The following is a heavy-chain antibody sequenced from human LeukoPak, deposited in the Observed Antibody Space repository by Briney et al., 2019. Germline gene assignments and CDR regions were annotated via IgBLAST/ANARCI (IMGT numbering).Heavy chain of an antibody. CDR3: ARGLTTTGFDP. Sequence: GGSLRLSCAASGFTFSSYAISWVRQAPGKGLEWVSAISGTGVVTYYAESVKGRFTISRDNSKNTVYLHMNSLKAEDTAVYYCARGLTTTGFDPWGQGTLVTVSS. D-gene: IGHD4-17*01. V-gene: IGHV3-23*01. J-gene: IGHJ5*02. CDR2: ISGTGVVT. CDR1: GFTFSSYA.